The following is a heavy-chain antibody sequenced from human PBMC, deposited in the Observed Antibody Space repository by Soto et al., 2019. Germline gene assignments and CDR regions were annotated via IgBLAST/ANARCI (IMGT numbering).Heavy chain of an antibody. D-gene: IGHD2-15*01. J-gene: IGHJ4*02. CDR1: GFTFSSYS. V-gene: IGHV3-21*01. Sequence: EVQLVESGGGLVKPGGSLRLSCAASGFTFSSYSMNWVRQAPGKGLEWVSSISSSSSYIYYADSVKGRFTISRDNAKNSLYLQMNSLRAEETAVYYCARDGGRYCSGGSCYSGSTDYWGQGTLVTVSS. CDR3: ARDGGRYCSGGSCYSGSTDY. CDR2: ISSSSSYI.